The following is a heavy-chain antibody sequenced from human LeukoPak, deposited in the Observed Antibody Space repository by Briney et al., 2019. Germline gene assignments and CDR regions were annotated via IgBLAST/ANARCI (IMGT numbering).Heavy chain of an antibody. CDR1: GGSFSGYY. D-gene: IGHD3-3*01. CDR3: ARSYDFWSGYSYYFDY. V-gene: IGHV4-34*01. J-gene: IGHJ4*02. Sequence: SETLSLTCAVYGGSFSGYYWRCIRQPPGKGREWIGEINHSGSTNYNPSLKSRVTISVDTSKNQFSLKLSSVTAADTAVYYCARSYDFWSGYSYYFDYWGQGTLVTVSS. CDR2: INHSGST.